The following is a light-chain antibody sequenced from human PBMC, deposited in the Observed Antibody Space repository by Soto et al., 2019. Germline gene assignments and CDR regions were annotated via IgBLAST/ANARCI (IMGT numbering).Light chain of an antibody. CDR2: LGS. J-gene: IGKJ5*01. V-gene: IGKV2-28*01. Sequence: DIVMTQSPLSLPVTPGEPASISCRSSQSLLHSNGYNYLDWYLQKPGQSPQLLIYLGSNRASGVPDRFSGSGSGTDFTLKISRVEAEDVGVYYCMQALQTPITFGHGTRLAIK. CDR1: QSLLHSNGYNY. CDR3: MQALQTPIT.